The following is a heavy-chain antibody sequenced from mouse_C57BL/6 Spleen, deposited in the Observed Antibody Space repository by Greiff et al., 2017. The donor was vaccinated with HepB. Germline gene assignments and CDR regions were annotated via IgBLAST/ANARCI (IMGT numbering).Heavy chain of an antibody. Sequence: QVQLQHSGAELVRPGTSVKLSCKASGYTFTSYWMHWVKQRPGQGLEWIGVIDPSDSYTNYNQKFKGKATLTVDTSSSTAYMQLSSLTSEDSAVYYCARGLVRYYFDVWGTGTTVTVSS. CDR1: GYTFTSYW. D-gene: IGHD1-1*01. CDR3: ARGLVRYYFDV. CDR2: IDPSDSYT. J-gene: IGHJ1*03. V-gene: IGHV1-59*01.